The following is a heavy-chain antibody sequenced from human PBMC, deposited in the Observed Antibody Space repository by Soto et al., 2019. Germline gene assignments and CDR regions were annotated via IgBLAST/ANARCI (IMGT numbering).Heavy chain of an antibody. D-gene: IGHD3-16*01. Sequence: PGGSLRLSCVASGFTFRDYAMHWVRQAPGKGLEWVAVISFDGRTKYYADSVKGRFSISRDNLKNMLFLQMDSLRADDSSVYYCAKDRVESSSWVLGNWGRGTLVTVSS. CDR1: GFTFRDYA. CDR3: AKDRVESSSWVLGN. J-gene: IGHJ4*02. V-gene: IGHV3-30*04. CDR2: ISFDGRTK.